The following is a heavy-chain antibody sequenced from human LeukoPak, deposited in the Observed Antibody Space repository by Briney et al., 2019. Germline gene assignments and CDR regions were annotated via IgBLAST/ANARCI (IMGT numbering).Heavy chain of an antibody. CDR3: ARLPSAGHGYFED. Sequence: PSETLSLTCTVSGDSIRSFFWSWVRQPPGKGLEWIGFFYYTGSTNYNPSLESRVSISIDTSTNQLSLNLTSVTAADTAVYYCARLPSAGHGYFEDWGQGALVTVSS. CDR1: GDSIRSFF. CDR2: FYYTGST. D-gene: IGHD3-22*01. V-gene: IGHV4-59*01. J-gene: IGHJ4*02.